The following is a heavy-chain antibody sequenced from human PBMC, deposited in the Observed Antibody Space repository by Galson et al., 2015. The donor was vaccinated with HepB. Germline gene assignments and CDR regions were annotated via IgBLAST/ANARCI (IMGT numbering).Heavy chain of an antibody. CDR1: GFTFSGSA. D-gene: IGHD6-13*01. J-gene: IGHJ4*02. V-gene: IGHV3-73*01. CDR2: IGSKENSYAT. CDR3: TRLGDLSGYSSL. Sequence: SLRLSCAASGFTFSGSAMHWVRQASGRGLEGVGRIGSKENSYATAYAASVKGRFTISRDDSKNTAYMQMNSLKTEDTAVYYCTRLGDLSGYSSLWGQGTLVTVSS.